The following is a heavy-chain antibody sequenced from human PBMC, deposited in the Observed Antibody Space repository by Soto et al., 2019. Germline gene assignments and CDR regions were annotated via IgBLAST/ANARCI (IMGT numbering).Heavy chain of an antibody. D-gene: IGHD6-13*01. V-gene: IGHV3-30*18. CDR2: MSYDGTKE. CDR3: AKEYGSTWIDH. J-gene: IGHJ4*02. Sequence: PGGSLRLSCAASGFTFDDYAMHWVRQAPGKGLEWVAAMSYDGTKEYYADSVKGRFTISRDNSRNTLFLQLNSLRAEDTAVYYCAKEYGSTWIDHWGQGTLVTVSS. CDR1: GFTFDDYA.